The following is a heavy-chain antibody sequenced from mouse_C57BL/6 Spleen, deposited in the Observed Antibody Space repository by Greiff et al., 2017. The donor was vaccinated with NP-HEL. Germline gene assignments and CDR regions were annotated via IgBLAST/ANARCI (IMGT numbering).Heavy chain of an antibody. CDR2: INPNNGGT. J-gene: IGHJ4*01. CDR1: GYTFTDYN. D-gene: IGHD2-3*01. V-gene: IGHV1-18*01. CDR3: ARGTAEDGYYGYYAMDY. Sequence: VQLQQSGPELVKPGASVKIPCKASGYTFTDYNMDWVKQSHGKSLEWIGDINPNNGGTIYNQKFKGKATLTVDKSSSTAYMELRSLTSEDTAVYYCARGTAEDGYYGYYAMDYWGQGTSVTVSS.